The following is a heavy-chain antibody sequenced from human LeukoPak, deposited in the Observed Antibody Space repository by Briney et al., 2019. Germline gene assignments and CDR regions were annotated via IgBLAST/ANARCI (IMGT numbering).Heavy chain of an antibody. CDR3: ARLSAGGYSYGEPYYFDY. CDR1: GGTFSSYA. D-gene: IGHD5-18*01. J-gene: IGHJ4*02. Sequence: SVTVSCKASGGTFSSYAISWVRQAPGQGLEWMGRIIPILGIANYAQKFQGRVTITADKSTSTAYTELSSLRSEDTAVYYCARLSAGGYSYGEPYYFDYWGQGTLVTVSS. CDR2: IIPILGIA. V-gene: IGHV1-69*04.